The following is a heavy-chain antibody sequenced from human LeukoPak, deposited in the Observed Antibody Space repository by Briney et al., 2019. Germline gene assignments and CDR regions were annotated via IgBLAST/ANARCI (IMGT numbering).Heavy chain of an antibody. CDR1: GFTFGDYV. CDR2: ISSSSSNI. Sequence: GRSLRLSCTGSGFTFGDYVMSWVRQAPGKGLEWVSSISSSSSNIYYADSVKGRFTISRDNAKNSLYLQMNSLRVEDTAVYYCARCTTGRTFGSLREIKRSREIDYWGQGTLVTVSS. CDR3: ARCTTGRTFGSLREIKRSREIDY. V-gene: IGHV3-21*01. J-gene: IGHJ4*02. D-gene: IGHD1-1*01.